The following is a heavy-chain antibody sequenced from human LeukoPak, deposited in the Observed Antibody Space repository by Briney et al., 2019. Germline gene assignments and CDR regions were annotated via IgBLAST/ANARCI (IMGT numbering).Heavy chain of an antibody. V-gene: IGHV1-69*05. D-gene: IGHD2-2*01. J-gene: IGHJ5*02. CDR1: GGTFSSYA. CDR3: AREFCSSTSCDSGWFDP. Sequence: GASVKVSCKASGGTFSSYAISWVRQAPGQGLEWMGGIIPIFGTANYAQKFQGRVTITTDESTSTAYMELSSLRSEDTAVCYCAREFCSSTSCDSGWFDPWGQGTLVTVSS. CDR2: IIPIFGTA.